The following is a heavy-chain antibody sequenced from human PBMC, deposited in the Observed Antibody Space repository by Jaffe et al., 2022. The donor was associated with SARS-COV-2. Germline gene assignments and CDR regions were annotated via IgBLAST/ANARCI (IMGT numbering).Heavy chain of an antibody. V-gene: IGHV4-4*02. Sequence: QVQLQESGPGLVKPSGTLSLTCTVSGGSISSSNWWSWVRQPPGKGLEWIGEIYHTGSTNYNPSLKSRVAISVDNSKNQFSLKVTSVTAADTAVYYCARGPLQLVFNVFDSWGQGTLVTVSS. CDR3: ARGPLQLVFNVFDS. CDR1: GGSISSSNW. J-gene: IGHJ5*01. CDR2: IYHTGST. D-gene: IGHD2-21*02.